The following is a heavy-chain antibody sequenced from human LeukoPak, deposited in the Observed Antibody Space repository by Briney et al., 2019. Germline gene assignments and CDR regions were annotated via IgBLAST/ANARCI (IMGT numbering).Heavy chain of an antibody. CDR3: ARDERWSSYSYAMDV. J-gene: IGHJ6*02. CDR2: IYASGGT. V-gene: IGHV4-4*07. D-gene: IGHD2-15*01. CDR1: GGSLSSYH. Sequence: PSETLSLTCTVSGGSLSSYHWSWIRQPAGKGLEWIGRIYASGGTNYNPSRKSRVTMSVDTSKNPFSLKLSSVTAADTAVYYCARDERWSSYSYAMDVWGQGTTVTVSS.